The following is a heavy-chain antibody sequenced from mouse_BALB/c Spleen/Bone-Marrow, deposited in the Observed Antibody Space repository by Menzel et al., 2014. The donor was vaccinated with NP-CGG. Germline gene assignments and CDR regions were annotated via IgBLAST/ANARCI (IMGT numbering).Heavy chain of an antibody. J-gene: IGHJ3*01. V-gene: IGHV1S137*01. CDR3: AREGPWFAF. CDR1: GYTFTDYA. CDR2: IGTYYGDA. Sequence: QVQLKQSGAELVRPGVSVKISCKGSGYTFTDYAMHWVKQSHAKSLEWIGVIGTYYGDATYNQKFKTKATMTVDKSPSTAYMELARLTSEDSALYYCAREGPWFAFWGQGTLVTVSA.